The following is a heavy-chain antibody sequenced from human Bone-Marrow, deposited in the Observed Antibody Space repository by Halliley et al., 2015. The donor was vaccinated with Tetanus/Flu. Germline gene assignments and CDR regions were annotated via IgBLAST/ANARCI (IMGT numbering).Heavy chain of an antibody. Sequence: GLVKPSETLTLTCVVSAGTISSNNWWTWVRQPPGRGLEWIGDIYHGGTTNYNPSLKSRVDISVDKSKNEFSMRLKSVTAADTAVYFCARGGRAGYYYCPALDVWGRGTTVTVS. J-gene: IGHJ6*02. CDR1: AGTISSNNW. CDR3: ARGGRAGYYYCPALDV. CDR2: IYHGGTT. V-gene: IGHV4-4*02.